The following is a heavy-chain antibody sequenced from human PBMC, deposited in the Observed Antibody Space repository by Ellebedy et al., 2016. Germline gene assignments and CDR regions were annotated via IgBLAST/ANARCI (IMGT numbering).Heavy chain of an antibody. J-gene: IGHJ4*02. CDR2: ISPKGAT. CDR3: ARGEAMFGN. D-gene: IGHD3-10*02. V-gene: IGHV4-4*07. Sequence: GSLRLXXTVSGASLSVYFWSWIRQPAGTRLEWLGRISPKGATNYNPSLKSRVTISVDTAKNQFSLNLTSVTAADTAMYFCARGEAMFGNWGQGTVVTVSS. CDR1: GASLSVYF.